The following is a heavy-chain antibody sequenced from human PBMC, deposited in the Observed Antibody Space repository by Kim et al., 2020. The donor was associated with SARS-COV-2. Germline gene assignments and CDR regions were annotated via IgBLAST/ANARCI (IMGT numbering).Heavy chain of an antibody. CDR3: ARLALSLGRFWYFGL. V-gene: IGHV4-59*13. CDR1: GGSISPFY. J-gene: IGHJ2*01. D-gene: IGHD3-3*01. Sequence: SETLSLSCSVSGGSISPFYWSWIRQSPEKGLEWIGYVFYTGTINYNPSLKSRVTLSVDSSKNQFSLKLNSVTAADTAVYYCARLALSLGRFWYFGLWGRGTLVTVSS. CDR2: VFYTGTI.